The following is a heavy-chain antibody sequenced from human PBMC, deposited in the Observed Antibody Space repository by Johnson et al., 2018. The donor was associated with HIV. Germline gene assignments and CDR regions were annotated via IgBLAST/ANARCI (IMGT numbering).Heavy chain of an antibody. CDR2: ISGSGGST. V-gene: IGHV3-23*04. CDR3: VKVGLVGGKEGVGAFDI. CDR1: GFTFDDYG. Sequence: VQLVESGGGVVRPGGSLRLSCAASGFTFDDYGMNWVRQAPGKGLEWVSAISGSGGSTYYADSVKGRFTISRDNSKNTLYLQMNSLRAEDTAVYYCVKVGLVGGKEGVGAFDIWGPGTMVTVSS. J-gene: IGHJ3*02. D-gene: IGHD1-26*01.